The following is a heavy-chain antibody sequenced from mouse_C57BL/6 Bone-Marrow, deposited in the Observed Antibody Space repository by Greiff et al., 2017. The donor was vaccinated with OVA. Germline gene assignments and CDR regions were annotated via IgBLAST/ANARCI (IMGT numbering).Heavy chain of an antibody. V-gene: IGHV1-82*01. CDR2: IYPGDGDT. CDR1: GYAFSNSW. CDR3: ARGSYRFAY. J-gene: IGHJ3*01. Sequence: QVQLKESGPELVKPGASVKISCKASGYAFSNSWMNWVKQRPGKGLEWIGRIYPGDGDTNYNGKFKGKATLTADKSSSTAYMQLSSLTSEDSAVYFCARGSYRFAYWGQGTLVTVSA. D-gene: IGHD1-1*01.